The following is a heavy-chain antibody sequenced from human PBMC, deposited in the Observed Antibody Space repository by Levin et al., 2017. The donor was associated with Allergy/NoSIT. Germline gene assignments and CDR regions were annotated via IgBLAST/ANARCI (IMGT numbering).Heavy chain of an antibody. CDR1: GFSLSTSGVG. J-gene: IGHJ4*02. Sequence: SGPTLVKPTQTLTLTCTFSGFSLSTSGVGVGWIRQPPGKALEWLALIYWDDDKRYSPSLKSRLTITKDTSKNQVVLTMTNMDPVDTATYYWAHGAFPTEVVVPAAIIAFDYWGQGTLVTVSS. CDR3: AHGAFPTEVVVPAAIIAFDY. D-gene: IGHD2-2*01. CDR2: IYWDDDK. V-gene: IGHV2-5*02.